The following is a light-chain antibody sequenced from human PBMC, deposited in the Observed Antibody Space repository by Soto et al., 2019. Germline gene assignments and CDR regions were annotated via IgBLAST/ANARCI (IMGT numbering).Light chain of an antibody. Sequence: QSVLTRPPSASRTPGQRVTIPCSGSSSDIGSNSVNWYQQLPGAAPRLLIYANDHRPSGVPDRFSASKSGTSASLAISGVRSEDEAFYYCATWSDSLKGWVFGGGTQLTVL. J-gene: IGLJ3*02. CDR1: SSDIGSNS. CDR2: AND. CDR3: ATWSDSLKGWV. V-gene: IGLV1-44*01.